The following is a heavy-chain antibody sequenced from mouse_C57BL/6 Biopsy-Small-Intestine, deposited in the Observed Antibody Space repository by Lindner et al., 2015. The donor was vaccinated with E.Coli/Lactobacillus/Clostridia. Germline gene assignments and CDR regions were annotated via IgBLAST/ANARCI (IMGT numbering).Heavy chain of an antibody. V-gene: IGHV5-6-2*01. CDR2: INSNGGST. Sequence: VQLQESGGDLVKPGGSLKLSCAASGFTFSSYAMSWVRQTPEKRLEWVAAINSNGGSTYYPDTVKDRFTISRDNAKNTLYLQMSTLRSEDTALYYCVRADGYGFAYWGQGTLVTVSA. CDR1: GFTFSSYA. J-gene: IGHJ3*01. CDR3: VRADGYGFAY. D-gene: IGHD2-2*01.